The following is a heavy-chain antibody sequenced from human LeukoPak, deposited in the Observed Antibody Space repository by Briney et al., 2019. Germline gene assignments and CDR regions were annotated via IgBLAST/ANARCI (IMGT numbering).Heavy chain of an antibody. V-gene: IGHV3-53*01. J-gene: IGHJ4*02. CDR3: ASGEWPQDY. D-gene: IGHD3-3*01. CDR2: IYSDGTT. CDR1: GFTVSGNY. Sequence: GGSLRLSCAASGFTVSGNYMSWVRQAPGKRLEWLSLIYSDGTTYYADSVKGRFTISRDNSKNTLYLQLNRVRVEDTAVYYCASGEWPQDYWGQGTLVTVSS.